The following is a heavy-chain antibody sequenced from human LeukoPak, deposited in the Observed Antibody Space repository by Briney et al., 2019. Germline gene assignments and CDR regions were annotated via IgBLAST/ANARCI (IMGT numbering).Heavy chain of an antibody. CDR3: ARDYDFWSGSNAINWFDP. D-gene: IGHD3-3*01. V-gene: IGHV1-18*01. Sequence: GASVKVSCKASGYTFTSYGISWVRQAPGQGLEWMGWISAYSGNTNYAQKLQGRVTMTTDTSTSTAYMELRSLRSDDTAVYYCARDYDFWSGSNAINWFDPWGQGTLVTVSS. J-gene: IGHJ5*02. CDR2: ISAYSGNT. CDR1: GYTFTSYG.